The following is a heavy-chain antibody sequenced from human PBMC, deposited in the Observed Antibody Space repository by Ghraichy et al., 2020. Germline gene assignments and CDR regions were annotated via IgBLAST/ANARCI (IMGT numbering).Heavy chain of an antibody. Sequence: GGSLRLSCAASGFTFSNYVMSWVRQAPGKGLEWVSAISGSGGSTYYTESLKGRFTISRDNSKNTLILQMNSLRAEDTAVYYCAKGIAAGTTTISYYYNGMDIWGHGTKVTVSS. V-gene: IGHV3-23*01. CDR3: AKGIAAGTTTISYYYNGMDI. CDR2: ISGSGGST. J-gene: IGHJ6*02. D-gene: IGHD6-13*01. CDR1: GFTFSNYV.